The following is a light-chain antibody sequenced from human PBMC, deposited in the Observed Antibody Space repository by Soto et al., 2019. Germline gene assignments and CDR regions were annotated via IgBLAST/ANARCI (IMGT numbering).Light chain of an antibody. V-gene: IGKV3-20*01. CDR1: QSVSSSY. CDR2: GAS. Sequence: IVLTQSPGTLSLSPGERATLSCRASQSVSSSYLAWYQQKPGQAPRLLIYGASSRATGIPDRFSSSGSGTDFTLTISRLEPEDFAVYYCQQYGSSLWTFGQGTKVDIK. CDR3: QQYGSSLWT. J-gene: IGKJ1*01.